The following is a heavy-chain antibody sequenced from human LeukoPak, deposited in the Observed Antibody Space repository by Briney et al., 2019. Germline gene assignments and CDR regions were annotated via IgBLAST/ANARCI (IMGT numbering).Heavy chain of an antibody. Sequence: SETLSLTCADSGYSISSGYYWGWIRQPPGKGLEWIGSIYHSGSTYYNPSLKSRVTISVDTSKNQFSLKLSSVTAADTAVYYCARDSGSYANNWFDPWGQGTLVTVSS. J-gene: IGHJ5*02. CDR2: IYHSGST. CDR3: ARDSGSYANNWFDP. V-gene: IGHV4-38-2*02. CDR1: GYSISSGYY. D-gene: IGHD1-26*01.